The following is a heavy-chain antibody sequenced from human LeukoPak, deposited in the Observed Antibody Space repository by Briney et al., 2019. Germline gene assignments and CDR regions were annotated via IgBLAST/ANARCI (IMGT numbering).Heavy chain of an antibody. J-gene: IGHJ6*03. CDR1: GGSFSGYY. Sequence: SETLSLTCAVYGGSFSGYYWTWIRQTPEKGLGWIGEMNPSGSTSYNPSLKSRVTISVDTSKNQFSLKLSSVTAADTAVYYCARGRQDVTMIVVVMTAVSYYLDVWGKGTTVTVS. CDR3: ARGRQDVTMIVVVMTAVSYYLDV. CDR2: MNPSGST. V-gene: IGHV4-34*01. D-gene: IGHD3-22*01.